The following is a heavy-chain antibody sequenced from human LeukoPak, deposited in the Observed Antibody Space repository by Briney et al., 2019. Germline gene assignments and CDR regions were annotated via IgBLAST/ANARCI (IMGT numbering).Heavy chain of an antibody. V-gene: IGHV3-64*01. Sequence: GGSLRLSCAASGFTFSSYAMTWVRQAPGKGLEYVSAISSNGGSTYYANSVKGRFTISRDNSKNTLYLQMGSLRAEDMAVYYCARAGSGSYYFYGMDVWGQGTTVTVSS. D-gene: IGHD3-10*01. J-gene: IGHJ6*02. CDR2: ISSNGGST. CDR1: GFTFSSYA. CDR3: ARAGSGSYYFYGMDV.